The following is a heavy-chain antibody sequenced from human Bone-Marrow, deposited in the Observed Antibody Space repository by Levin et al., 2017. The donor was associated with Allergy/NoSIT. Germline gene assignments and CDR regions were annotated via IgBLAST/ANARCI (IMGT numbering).Heavy chain of an antibody. Sequence: SQTLSLPCTVSGGSVAYFFWNWFRHPPGKGLEWIGYINHSGTTNYNPSLKSRVTISSDTSKNQFSLRLTSVTAAVTAVYYCTQGTGWLVDYWGQGALVTVSS. V-gene: IGHV4-59*02. J-gene: IGHJ4*02. CDR3: TQGTGWLVDY. CDR1: GGSVAYFF. D-gene: IGHD6-19*01. CDR2: INHSGTT.